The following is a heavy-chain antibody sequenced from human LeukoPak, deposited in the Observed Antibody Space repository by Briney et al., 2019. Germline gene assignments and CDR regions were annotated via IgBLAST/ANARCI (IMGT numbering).Heavy chain of an antibody. CDR2: ISSSSSNI. D-gene: IGHD4-23*01. Sequence: GGSLRLSCAASGFTFNSYSMNWVRQAPGKGLEWVSSISSSSSNIYYADSVKGRFTISRDNAKYSLYLQMHSLRAEDTAVYYCARAEGRWLRRDNWFDPWGQGTLVTVSS. V-gene: IGHV3-21*01. CDR1: GFTFNSYS. J-gene: IGHJ5*02. CDR3: ARAEGRWLRRDNWFDP.